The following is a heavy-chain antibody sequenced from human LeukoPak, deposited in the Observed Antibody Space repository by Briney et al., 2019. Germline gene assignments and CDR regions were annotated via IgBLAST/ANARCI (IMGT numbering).Heavy chain of an antibody. V-gene: IGHV4-59*01. CDR3: ARGIVGANPYYYYYMDV. J-gene: IGHJ6*03. CDR2: IYYSGST. D-gene: IGHD1-26*01. Sequence: SETLSLTCTVSGGSISSYYWSWIRQPPGKGLEWVGYIYYSGSTNYNPSLKSRVTISVDTSKNQFSLKLSSVTAADTAVYYCARGIVGANPYYYYYMDVWGKGTTVTVSS. CDR1: GGSISSYY.